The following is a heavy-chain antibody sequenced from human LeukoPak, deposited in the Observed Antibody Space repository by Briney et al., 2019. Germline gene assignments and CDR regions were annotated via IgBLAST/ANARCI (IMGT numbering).Heavy chain of an antibody. CDR3: TKRAEFGGFDP. Sequence: GGSLRLSCAASGFTFSTSAMSWVRHAPGKGLGCSSSISTTVGNTYYADSVTGRFTISRDNSNNTLYLQMNSLTAEDTAVYYCTKRAEFGGFDPWGQGTLVTVSS. V-gene: IGHV3-23*01. J-gene: IGHJ5*02. D-gene: IGHD3-10*01. CDR1: GFTFSTSA. CDR2: ISTTVGNT.